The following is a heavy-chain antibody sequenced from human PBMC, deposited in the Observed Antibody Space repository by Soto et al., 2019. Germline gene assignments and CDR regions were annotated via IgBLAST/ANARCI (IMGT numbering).Heavy chain of an antibody. CDR3: AKAPLPNYGDYGCYMDV. D-gene: IGHD4-17*01. J-gene: IGHJ6*03. Sequence: EVQLLESGGGLVQPGGSLRLSCAASGFTFSSYAMSWVRQAPGKGLEWVSAISGSGGSTYYADSVKGRFTISRDNSKNTLYLQMNSLRAEDTAVYYCAKAPLPNYGDYGCYMDVWGKGTTVTVSS. CDR2: ISGSGGST. V-gene: IGHV3-23*01. CDR1: GFTFSSYA.